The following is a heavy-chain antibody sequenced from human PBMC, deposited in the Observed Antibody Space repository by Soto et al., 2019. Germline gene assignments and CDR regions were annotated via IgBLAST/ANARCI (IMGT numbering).Heavy chain of an antibody. CDR2: FDPEDGET. CDR3: STDPRLVGATSFADY. D-gene: IGHD1-26*01. Sequence: SAKVSCKVSGYTLTELSMHWVRQAPGKGIERMGGFDPEDGETIYAQKFQGRVTMTEDTSTDTAYMELSSLRSEDTAVYYCSTDPRLVGATSFADYRGQGTLVTVSS. V-gene: IGHV1-24*01. J-gene: IGHJ4*02. CDR1: GYTLTELS.